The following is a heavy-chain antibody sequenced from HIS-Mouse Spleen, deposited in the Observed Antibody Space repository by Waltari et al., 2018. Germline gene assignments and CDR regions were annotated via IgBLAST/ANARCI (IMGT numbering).Heavy chain of an antibody. V-gene: IGHV4-39*07. CDR3: AREIPYSSSWYDWYFDL. D-gene: IGHD6-13*01. J-gene: IGHJ2*01. Sequence: QLQLQESGPGLVKPSETLSLTCTVSGGSISSSSYYWGWIRQPPGKGREWIGSIDSSGGTSNNPSLKSRVTISVDTSKNQFSLKLSSVTAADTAVYYCAREIPYSSSWYDWYFDLWGRGTLVTVSS. CDR1: GGSISSSSYY. CDR2: IDSSGGT.